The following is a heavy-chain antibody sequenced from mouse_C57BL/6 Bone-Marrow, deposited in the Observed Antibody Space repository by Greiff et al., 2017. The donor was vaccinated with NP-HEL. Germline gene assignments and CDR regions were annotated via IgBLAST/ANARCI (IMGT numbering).Heavy chain of an antibody. CDR1: GYTFTSYW. D-gene: IGHD1-1*01. J-gene: IGHJ4*01. Sequence: QVHVKQPGAELVKPGASVKLSCKASGYTFTSYWMQWVKQRPGQGLEWIGEIDPSDSYTNYNQKFKGKATLTVDTSSSTAYMQLSSLTSEDSAVYYCARDYGSSKDAMDYWGQGTSVTVSS. CDR3: ARDYGSSKDAMDY. CDR2: IDPSDSYT. V-gene: IGHV1-50*01.